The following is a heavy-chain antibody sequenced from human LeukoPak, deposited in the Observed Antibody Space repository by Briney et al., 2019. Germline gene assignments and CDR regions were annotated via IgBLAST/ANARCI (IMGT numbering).Heavy chain of an antibody. CDR3: ARAEGIGVGATAWGFDY. D-gene: IGHD1-26*01. CDR2: IIPIFGTA. CDR1: GGTFSSYA. V-gene: IGHV1-69*06. Sequence: SVKVSCKASGGTFSSYAISWVRQAPGQGLEWMGGIIPIFGTANYAQKFQGRVTITADKSTSTAYMELSSLRSEDTAVYYCARAEGIGVGATAWGFDYWGQGTLVTVSS. J-gene: IGHJ4*02.